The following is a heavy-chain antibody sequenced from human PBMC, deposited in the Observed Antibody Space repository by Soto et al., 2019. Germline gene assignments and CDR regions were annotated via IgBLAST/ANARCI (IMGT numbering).Heavy chain of an antibody. CDR3: ARGTIAAAGRIFDY. J-gene: IGHJ4*02. D-gene: IGHD6-13*01. V-gene: IGHV4-34*01. Sequence: SETLSLTCAVYGGSFSGYYWSWIRQPPGKGLEWIGEINHSGSTNYNPSLKSRVTISVDTSKNQFSLKLSSVTAADTAVYYCARGTIAAAGRIFDYWGQGTLVTVSA. CDR1: GGSFSGYY. CDR2: INHSGST.